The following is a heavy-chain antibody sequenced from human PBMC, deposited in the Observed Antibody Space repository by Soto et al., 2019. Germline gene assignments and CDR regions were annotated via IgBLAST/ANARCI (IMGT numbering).Heavy chain of an antibody. CDR1: GYTFTNFG. V-gene: IGHV1-18*01. D-gene: IGHD3-22*01. CDR2: ISAYNGNT. Sequence: QVQLVQSGAEVKKPGASVKVSCKASGYTFTNFGISWVRQAPGQGLEWMGWISAYNGNTNYAQNFQGRVTMTTDTSTSTAYMELSSLTSEDTAVYYCARAPLGIIVAPDYWGQGTLVTVSS. CDR3: ARAPLGIIVAPDY. J-gene: IGHJ4*02.